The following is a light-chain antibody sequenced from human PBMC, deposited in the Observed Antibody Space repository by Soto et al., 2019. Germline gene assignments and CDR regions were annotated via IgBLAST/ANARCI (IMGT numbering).Light chain of an antibody. CDR2: GAS. V-gene: IGKV3-20*01. CDR3: QQDCSSPLT. Sequence: EIVLTQSPGTLSLSPRERATLSCRASQSVSSSYLAWYQQKPGQAPRLLIYGASSRATGIPDRFSGSGSGTDFNLHISRPEHEDVAVYYCQQDCSSPLTFGGGTKVEVK. J-gene: IGKJ4*01. CDR1: QSVSSSY.